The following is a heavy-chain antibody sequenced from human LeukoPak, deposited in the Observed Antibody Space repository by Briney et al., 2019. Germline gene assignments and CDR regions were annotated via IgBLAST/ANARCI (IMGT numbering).Heavy chain of an antibody. V-gene: IGHV4-59*12. Sequence: SETLSLTCTVSGGSISSYYWSWIRQPPGKGLEWIGYIYYSGSTNYNPSLKSRVTISVDTSKNQFSLKLSSVTAADTAVYYCARRTFGGVIAYWGQGTLVTVSS. CDR1: GGSISSYY. D-gene: IGHD3-16*02. CDR2: IYYSGST. CDR3: ARRTFGGVIAY. J-gene: IGHJ4*02.